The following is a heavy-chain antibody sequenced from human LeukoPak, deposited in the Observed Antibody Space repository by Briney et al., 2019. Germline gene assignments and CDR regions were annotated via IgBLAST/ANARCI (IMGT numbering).Heavy chain of an antibody. CDR1: GGSISSGGYY. CDR2: IYYSGST. J-gene: IGHJ4*02. Sequence: SETLSLTCTVSGGSISSGGYYWSWIRQHPGKGLEWIGYIYYSGSTYYNPSLKGRVTISVDTSKNQFSLKLSSVTAADTAVYYCAREKASGVAGSVFDYWGQGTLVTVSS. CDR3: AREKASGVAGSVFDY. V-gene: IGHV4-31*03. D-gene: IGHD6-19*01.